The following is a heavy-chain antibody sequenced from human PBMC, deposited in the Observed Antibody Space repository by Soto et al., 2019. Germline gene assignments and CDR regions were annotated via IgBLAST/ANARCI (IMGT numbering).Heavy chain of an antibody. D-gene: IGHD3-3*01. J-gene: IGHJ5*02. V-gene: IGHV3-23*01. Sequence: EVQLLESGGGLVQPGGSLRLSCAASGFTFSSYAMSWVRQAPGKGLEWVSAISGSGGSTYYADSVKGRFTISRDNSKNTLYLHMNSLRAEDTAVYYCAKDFIGVDDFWSGYLFDPWGQGTLVTVSS. CDR3: AKDFIGVDDFWSGYLFDP. CDR1: GFTFSSYA. CDR2: ISGSGGST.